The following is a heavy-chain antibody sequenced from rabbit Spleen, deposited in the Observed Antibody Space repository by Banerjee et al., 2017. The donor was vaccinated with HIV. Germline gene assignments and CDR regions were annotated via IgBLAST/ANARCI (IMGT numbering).Heavy chain of an antibody. Sequence: QEQLVESGGGLVKPEGSLKLSCTASGFSFSNKAVMCWVRQAPGKGLEWIACINAVTGKAVYASWAKGRFTFSKTSSTTVTLQMTSLTVADTATYFCVRDLDGVIGWNFGWWGPGTLVTVS. CDR2: INAVTGKA. J-gene: IGHJ4*01. V-gene: IGHV1S45*01. CDR1: GFSFSNKAV. D-gene: IGHD1-1*01. CDR3: VRDLDGVIGWNFGW.